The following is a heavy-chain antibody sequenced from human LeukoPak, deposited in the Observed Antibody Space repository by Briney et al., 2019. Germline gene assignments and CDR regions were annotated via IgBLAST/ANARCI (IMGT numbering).Heavy chain of an antibody. CDR1: GYTFTSYD. D-gene: IGHD4-11*01. Sequence: ASVKVSCKASGYTFTSYDINWVRQATGQGLEWMGWMIPNSGNTGYAQKFQGRVTITRNTSISTAYMELSSLRSEDTAVYYCARVTFRSNYGVRWFDPWGQGTLVTVSS. J-gene: IGHJ5*02. CDR3: ARVTFRSNYGVRWFDP. CDR2: MIPNSGNT. V-gene: IGHV1-8*03.